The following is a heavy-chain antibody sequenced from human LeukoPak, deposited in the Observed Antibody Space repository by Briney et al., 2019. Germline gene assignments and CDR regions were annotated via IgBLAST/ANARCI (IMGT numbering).Heavy chain of an antibody. CDR1: GFTYSRYS. Sequence: PGGSLRLSCAASGFTYSRYSMNWVRQAPGKGLEWVSSISSSSSYIYYADSVKGRFTISRDNAKNSLYLQMNSLRAEDTAVYYCARDGGGSYSFDYWGQGTLVTVSS. V-gene: IGHV3-21*01. J-gene: IGHJ4*02. CDR2: ISSSSSYI. D-gene: IGHD1-26*01. CDR3: ARDGGGSYSFDY.